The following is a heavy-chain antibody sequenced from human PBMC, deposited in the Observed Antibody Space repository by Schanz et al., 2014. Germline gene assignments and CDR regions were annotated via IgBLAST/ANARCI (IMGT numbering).Heavy chain of an antibody. CDR3: AKEKEEVAADGSFFDY. CDR2: ISFDGRNT. V-gene: IGHV3-30*18. CDR1: GITLSGYG. Sequence: QVQLVESGGGVVQPGGSQRLSCAASGITLSGYGLHWVRQAPGKGLEWVGFISFDGRNTGYAHSVKGRFTISRDNSKNTVNLQMNSLRAEDTAVYYCAKEKEEVAADGSFFDYWGQGTLVTVSS. J-gene: IGHJ4*02. D-gene: IGHD6-13*01.